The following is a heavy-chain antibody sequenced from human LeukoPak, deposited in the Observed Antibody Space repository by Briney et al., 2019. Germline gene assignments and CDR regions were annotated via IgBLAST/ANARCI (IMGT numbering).Heavy chain of an antibody. CDR1: GGSISSYY. D-gene: IGHD3-10*01. CDR3: AREGTSGGLNWLDP. V-gene: IGHV4-4*07. Sequence: PSETLSLTCTVSGGSISSYYWSWIRQPAGKGLEWIGRIYTSGSTNYNPPLKSRVTMSVDTSKNQFSLRLSSVNAADTAVYFCAREGTSGGLNWLDPWGQGTLVTVSS. CDR2: IYTSGST. J-gene: IGHJ5*02.